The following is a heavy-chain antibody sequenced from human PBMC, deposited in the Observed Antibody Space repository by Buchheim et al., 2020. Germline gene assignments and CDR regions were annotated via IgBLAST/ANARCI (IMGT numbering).Heavy chain of an antibody. J-gene: IGHJ4*02. CDR1: GFTFSSYG. Sequence: QVQLVESGGGVVQPGRSLRLSCAASGFTFSSYGMHWVRQAPGKGLEWVAVIWYDGSNKYYADSVKGRFTISRDNSKNTLYLQMNSLRAEDTAVYYCARDLGKQWLGNRNSETPFDYGGQGTL. V-gene: IGHV3-33*01. CDR2: IWYDGSNK. D-gene: IGHD6-19*01. CDR3: ARDLGKQWLGNRNSETPFDY.